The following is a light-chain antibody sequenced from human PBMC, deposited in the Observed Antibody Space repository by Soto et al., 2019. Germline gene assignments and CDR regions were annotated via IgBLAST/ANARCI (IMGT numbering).Light chain of an antibody. Sequence: IVMTQSPATLSLSPAQRATLTCRASPSVSSNLAWYQQRPGQAARLLIYRASTRATGIPARCSGSGSGTDFTLISSSLQSEDFAVVYCQQYNKWPPLTFGGGTKVEIK. V-gene: IGKV3-15*01. CDR2: RAS. J-gene: IGKJ4*01. CDR3: QQYNKWPPLT. CDR1: PSVSSN.